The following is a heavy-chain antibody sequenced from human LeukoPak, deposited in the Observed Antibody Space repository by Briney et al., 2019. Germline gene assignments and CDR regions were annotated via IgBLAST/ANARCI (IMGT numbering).Heavy chain of an antibody. D-gene: IGHD6-13*01. CDR3: ARQTIYSSTPFDY. CDR2: IYYSGST. J-gene: IGHJ4*02. CDR1: GGSIGSSSYY. V-gene: IGHV4-39*01. Sequence: SETLSLTCTVSGGSIGSSSYYWGWIRQPPGKGLEWIGSIYYSGSTYYNPSLKSRVTISVDTSKNQFSLKLSSVTAADTAVYYCARQTIYSSTPFDYWGREPWSPSPQ.